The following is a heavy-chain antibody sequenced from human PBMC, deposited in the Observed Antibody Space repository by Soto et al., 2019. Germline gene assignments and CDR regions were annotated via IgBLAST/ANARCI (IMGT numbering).Heavy chain of an antibody. Sequence: QVQLVGSGGGLVKPGGSLRLSCAASGFTFSDYYMSWIRQAPGKGLEWVSYISSSGSTIYYADSVKGRFTISRDNAKNSLYLQMNSLRAEDTAVYYCARDYAEWLRSALYFDYWGQGTLVTVSS. CDR3: ARDYAEWLRSALYFDY. D-gene: IGHD5-12*01. V-gene: IGHV3-11*01. CDR2: ISSSGSTI. J-gene: IGHJ4*02. CDR1: GFTFSDYY.